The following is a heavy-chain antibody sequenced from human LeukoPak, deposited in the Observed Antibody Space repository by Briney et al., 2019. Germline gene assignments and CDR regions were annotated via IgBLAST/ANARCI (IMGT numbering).Heavy chain of an antibody. CDR1: GFTFSSYA. D-gene: IGHD3-16*01. CDR2: ISGSGAGT. J-gene: IGHJ4*02. CDR3: AKGNLGVRGGFDY. Sequence: GGSVRLSCAASGFTFSSYALSWVRQAPGKGLEWISSISGSGAGTYYADSVQGRFTISRDKSNNTLYLQMNSLGAEDTAVYYCAKGNLGVRGGFDYWGQGTLVTVSS. V-gene: IGHV3-23*01.